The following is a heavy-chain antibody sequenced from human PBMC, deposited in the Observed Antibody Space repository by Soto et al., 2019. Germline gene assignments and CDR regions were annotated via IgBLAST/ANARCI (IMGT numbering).Heavy chain of an antibody. CDR3: VKDHFYYYGMDV. Sequence: GGSLRLSCSASGFTFSSYSIHWVRQAPGKGLEYVSAIISDGGTTYYADSVKGRFTISRDNSKNTLYLQMSSLRVEDTAVYYCVKDHFYYYGMDVWGQGTTVTVSS. V-gene: IGHV3-64D*06. J-gene: IGHJ6*02. CDR1: GFTFSSYS. CDR2: IISDGGTT.